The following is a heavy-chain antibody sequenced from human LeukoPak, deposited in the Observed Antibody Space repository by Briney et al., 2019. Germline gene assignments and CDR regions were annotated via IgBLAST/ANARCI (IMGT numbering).Heavy chain of an antibody. J-gene: IGHJ4*02. CDR1: GFTFSSYA. CDR3: ARLVGGSLYFDY. V-gene: IGHV3-64*01. D-gene: IGHD1-26*01. Sequence: PGGSLRLSCAASGFTFSSYAMHWIRQAPGKGLEYASAISSDGGSTYYANSVKGRFTISRDNSKNTLYLQMGSLRAEDMAVYYCARLVGGSLYFDYWGQGTLVTVSS. CDR2: ISSDGGST.